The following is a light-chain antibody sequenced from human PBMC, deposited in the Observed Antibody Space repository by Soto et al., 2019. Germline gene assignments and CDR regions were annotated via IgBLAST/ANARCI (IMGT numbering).Light chain of an antibody. Sequence: LVLTQSPGTLSLSPGDRATLSCRASQSVSSSYLAWYQQKPGQAPRLLIYGASSRATGIPYRFSGSGSGTDFTLTISRLEPEDFAVYYCQHYGSLVLTFGGGTKVEIK. J-gene: IGKJ4*01. CDR3: QHYGSLVLT. CDR2: GAS. CDR1: QSVSSSY. V-gene: IGKV3-20*01.